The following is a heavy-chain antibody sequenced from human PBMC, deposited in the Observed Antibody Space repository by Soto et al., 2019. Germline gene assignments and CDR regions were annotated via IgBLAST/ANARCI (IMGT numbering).Heavy chain of an antibody. J-gene: IGHJ6*02. Sequence: QAQLVQSGTEVKKPGASVKVSCKASGYTLTSYGISWVRQAPGQGLEWMGWISTYNGHTSYAQKVQGRVTMTTDTSTSTAYMELRSLRSDDTAVYYCAREWQQLGQGDYYYYGMDVWGQGTTVTVSS. V-gene: IGHV1-18*01. CDR1: GYTLTSYG. CDR3: AREWQQLGQGDYYYYGMDV. D-gene: IGHD6-13*01. CDR2: ISTYNGHT.